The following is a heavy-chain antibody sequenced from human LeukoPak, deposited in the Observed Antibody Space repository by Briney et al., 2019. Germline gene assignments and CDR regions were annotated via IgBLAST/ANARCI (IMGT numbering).Heavy chain of an antibody. CDR3: ARSAPPDNWNDLRYYYPMDV. J-gene: IGHJ6*02. Sequence: GESLKISCKGSGYKFTDYWIGWVRQLPGKGLEWMGIIYPGDSDTTYSPSFQGQVTISAEEPINTAYLQWSSLKASDTAIHYCARSAPPDNWNDLRYYYPMDVWAKGPRSPSP. V-gene: IGHV5-51*04. CDR1: GYKFTDYW. CDR2: IYPGDSDT. D-gene: IGHD1-1*01.